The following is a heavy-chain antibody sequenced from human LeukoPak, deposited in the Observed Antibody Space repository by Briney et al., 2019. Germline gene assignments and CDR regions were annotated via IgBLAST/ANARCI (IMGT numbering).Heavy chain of an antibody. Sequence: PGRSLRLSCAASGFTFSRYGMHWVRQAPGKGLQWVAVISYDGKDKHYADSVKGRFTISRDNSKNTLYLQMNSLRAEDTAVYYCAKDRDTYGSIYYFDDWGQGTLVTVSS. D-gene: IGHD5-18*01. CDR2: ISYDGKDK. V-gene: IGHV3-30*18. CDR3: AKDRDTYGSIYYFDD. J-gene: IGHJ4*02. CDR1: GFTFSRYG.